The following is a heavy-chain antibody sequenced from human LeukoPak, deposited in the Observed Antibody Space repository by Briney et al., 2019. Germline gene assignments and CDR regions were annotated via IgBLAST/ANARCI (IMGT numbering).Heavy chain of an antibody. CDR2: ISSSSSYI. CDR1: GFTFSSYS. D-gene: IGHD6-19*01. J-gene: IGHJ4*02. V-gene: IGHV3-21*01. Sequence: GGSLRLSCAASGFTFSSYSMNWVRQAPGKGLEWVSSISSSSSYIYYADSVKGRFTISRDSAKNSLYLQMNSLRAEDTAVYYCARDRGSGWFYDIDYWGQGTLVTVSS. CDR3: ARDRGSGWFYDIDY.